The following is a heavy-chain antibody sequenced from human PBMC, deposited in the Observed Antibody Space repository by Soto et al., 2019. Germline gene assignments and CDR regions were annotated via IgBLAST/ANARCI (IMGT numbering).Heavy chain of an antibody. CDR2: INPNGGVT. V-gene: IGHV1-2*04. CDR3: ARESGGATATLDYYYFYMDV. CDR1: GDSFNDYY. D-gene: IGHD5-12*01. Sequence: QVQLVQSGAEVRKPGASVTVSCRSSGDSFNDYYIHWVRQAPVQGFEWMGWINPNGGVTKYAQKFQGWVSMTRDTYIRTVYMQLSRLRSDDTAVYYCARESGGATATLDYYYFYMDVWGTGTTVTVSS. J-gene: IGHJ6*03.